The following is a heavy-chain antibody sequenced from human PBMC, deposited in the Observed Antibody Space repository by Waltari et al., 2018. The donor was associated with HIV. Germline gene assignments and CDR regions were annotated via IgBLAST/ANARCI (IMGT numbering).Heavy chain of an antibody. D-gene: IGHD4-17*01. Sequence: VQLVESGGTQVRPGGSLSLSCVGSGFLFGNHWLHGGGQVPGKGLQWIARIDRDGRVFTNEGLVKGRFSISRDNTKNTMFLQLSRLTVDDSAVYYCARDVTRDYFGVYHSLFDVWGQGTTVTVSS. J-gene: IGHJ6*02. V-gene: IGHV3-74*03. CDR1: GFLFGNHW. CDR3: ARDVTRDYFGVYHSLFDV. CDR2: IDRDGRVF.